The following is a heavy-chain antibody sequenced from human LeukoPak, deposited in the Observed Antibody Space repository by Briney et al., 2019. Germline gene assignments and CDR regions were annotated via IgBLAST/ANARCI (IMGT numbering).Heavy chain of an antibody. CDR1: GFTFSSYG. CDR3: QTGGHHDFWSGYSDGEFDY. V-gene: IGHV3-30*19. Sequence: GRSLRLSCAASGFTFSSYGMHWVRQAPGKGLEWVAVISHDSSNKFYTGSVRGRFSISRDNSKNTLYLQMSSLKVEDTAVYYCQTGGHHDFWSGYSDGEFDYWGQGTLVTVSS. J-gene: IGHJ4*02. D-gene: IGHD3-3*01. CDR2: ISHDSSNK.